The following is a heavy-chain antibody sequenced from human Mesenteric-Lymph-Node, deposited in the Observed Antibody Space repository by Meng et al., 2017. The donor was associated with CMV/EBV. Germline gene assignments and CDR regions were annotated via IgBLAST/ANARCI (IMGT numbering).Heavy chain of an antibody. V-gene: IGHV3-15*01. CDR3: TTERAAAGTNWFDP. J-gene: IGHJ5*02. CDR2: IKSKTDGGTT. D-gene: IGHD6-13*01. Sequence: GESLKISCAASGFTFSNAWMSWVRQAPGKGLEWVGRIKSKTDGGTTDYAAPVKGRFTISRDDSKNTLYLQMNSLKTEDTAVYYCTTERAAAGTNWFDPWGQGTLVTVSS. CDR1: GFTFSNAW.